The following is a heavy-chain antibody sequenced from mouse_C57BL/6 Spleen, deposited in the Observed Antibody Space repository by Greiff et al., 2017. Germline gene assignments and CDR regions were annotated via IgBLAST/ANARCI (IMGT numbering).Heavy chain of an antibody. D-gene: IGHD2-4*01. J-gene: IGHJ4*01. Sequence: EVQLQQSGPELVKPGASVKIPCKASGYTFTDYNMDWVKQSHGKSLEWIGDINPNNGGTIYNQKFKGKATLTVDKSSSTAYMELRSLTSEDTAVYYGARASAEIYYDYEYAMDYWGQVTSVTVSS. CDR1: GYTFTDYN. V-gene: IGHV1-18*01. CDR2: INPNNGGT. CDR3: ARASAEIYYDYEYAMDY.